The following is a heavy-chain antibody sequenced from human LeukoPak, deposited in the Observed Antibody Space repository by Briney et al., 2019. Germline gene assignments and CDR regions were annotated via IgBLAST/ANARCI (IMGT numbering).Heavy chain of an antibody. V-gene: IGHV3-30-3*01. CDR1: GFTFSSYA. Sequence: PGGSLRLSCAASGFTFSSYAMHWVHQAPGKGLEWVAVISYDGSNKYYADSVKGRFTISRDNSKNTLYLQMNSLRAEDTAVYYCARGNDYGGNSRYFDYWGQGTLVTVSS. CDR2: ISYDGSNK. J-gene: IGHJ4*02. CDR3: ARGNDYGGNSRYFDY. D-gene: IGHD4-23*01.